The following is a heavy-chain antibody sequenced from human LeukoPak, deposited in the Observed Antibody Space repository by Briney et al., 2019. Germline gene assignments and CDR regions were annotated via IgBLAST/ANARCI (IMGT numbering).Heavy chain of an antibody. D-gene: IGHD7-27*01. CDR2: MYFGERT. V-gene: IGHV4-59*01. CDR3: ARIPGDRPDD. CDR1: GASITSYY. Sequence: SETLSLTCTVSGASITSYYWTWIRQPPGKGLELVGYMYFGERTNYNPSLKSRATISIDTSKKQFSLKLKSVTAADTAVYYCARIPGDRPDDWGQGTLVTVS. J-gene: IGHJ4*02.